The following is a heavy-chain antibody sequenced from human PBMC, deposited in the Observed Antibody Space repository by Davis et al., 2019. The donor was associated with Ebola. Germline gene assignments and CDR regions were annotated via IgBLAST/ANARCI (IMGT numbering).Heavy chain of an antibody. J-gene: IGHJ3*01. Sequence: TVSCKASRYKFSTYWIVWVRQMPGRGLQWMGLIYPADSDTIYSPSFQGQITISADRSISTAYLQWSSLKASDTAIYYCALLPYRSSWNDGFDFWGKGTMVTVSS. CDR1: RYKFSTYW. CDR2: IYPADSDT. CDR3: ALLPYRSSWNDGFDF. D-gene: IGHD6-19*01. V-gene: IGHV5-51*01.